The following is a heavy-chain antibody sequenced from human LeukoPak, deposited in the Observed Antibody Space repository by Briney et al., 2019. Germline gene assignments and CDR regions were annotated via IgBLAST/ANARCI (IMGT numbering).Heavy chain of an antibody. CDR1: GGSISSYY. D-gene: IGHD1-26*01. CDR3: ARTLVGASFDY. J-gene: IGHJ4*02. Sequence: SETLSLTCTVSGGSISSYYWSWIRQPPRKGLEWIGYIYYSGSTNYNPSLKSRVTISVDTPKNQFSLKLSSVTAADTAVYYCARTLVGASFDYWGQGTLVTVSS. V-gene: IGHV4-59*01. CDR2: IYYSGST.